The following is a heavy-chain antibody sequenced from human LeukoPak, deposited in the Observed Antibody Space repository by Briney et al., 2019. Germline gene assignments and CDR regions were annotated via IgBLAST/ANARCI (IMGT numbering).Heavy chain of an antibody. J-gene: IGHJ4*02. CDR1: AFTFSSYA. CDR2: ISGSGGST. Sequence: GGSLRLSCAASAFTFSSYAMSWVRQAPGKGLEWVSAISGSGGSTYYADSVKGRFTISRDNSKNTLYLQMNSLRAEDTAVYYCAKCPRGYYFFDYWGQGTLVTVSS. V-gene: IGHV3-23*01. D-gene: IGHD6-13*01. CDR3: AKCPRGYYFFDY.